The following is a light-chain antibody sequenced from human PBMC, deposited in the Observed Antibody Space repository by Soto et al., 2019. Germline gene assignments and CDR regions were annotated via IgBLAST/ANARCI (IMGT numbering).Light chain of an antibody. CDR1: QSVSSS. Sequence: DIVMTQSPATLSVSPGERATLSCRASQSVSSSLAWYQQKPGQAPRLLIYGASTRATGIPSRFSGSGSGTEFTLTISSLQSEDFSVYYCQQYNNWPLTFGQGTKLEIK. CDR3: QQYNNWPLT. V-gene: IGKV3-15*01. CDR2: GAS. J-gene: IGKJ2*01.